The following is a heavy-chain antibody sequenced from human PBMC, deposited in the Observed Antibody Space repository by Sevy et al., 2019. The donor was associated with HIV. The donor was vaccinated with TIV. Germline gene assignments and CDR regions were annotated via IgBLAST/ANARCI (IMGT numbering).Heavy chain of an antibody. CDR3: ARDLALSGSYSWLAY. D-gene: IGHD1-26*01. CDR2: ISYDGSRK. Sequence: GGSLRLSCAASGFTFSSYTMHWVRQAPGKGLEWVAFISYDGSRKYYADSVKGRFPISRDNSKNTLYLQMNNLRAEDTAVFYCARDLALSGSYSWLAYWGQGTLVTVSS. V-gene: IGHV3-30*14. J-gene: IGHJ4*02. CDR1: GFTFSSYT.